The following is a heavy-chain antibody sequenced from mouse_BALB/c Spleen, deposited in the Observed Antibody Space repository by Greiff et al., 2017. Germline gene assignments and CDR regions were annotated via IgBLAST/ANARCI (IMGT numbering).Heavy chain of an antibody. Sequence: VQLQQSGPELVKPGASVRISCKASGYTFTSYYIHWVKQRPGQGLEWIGWIYPGNVNTKYNEKFKGKATLTADKSSSTAYMQLSSLTSEDSAVYFCARTGTRPWFAYWGQGTLVTVSA. J-gene: IGHJ3*01. CDR3: ARTGTRPWFAY. D-gene: IGHD4-1*01. V-gene: IGHV1S56*01. CDR1: GYTFTSYY. CDR2: IYPGNVNT.